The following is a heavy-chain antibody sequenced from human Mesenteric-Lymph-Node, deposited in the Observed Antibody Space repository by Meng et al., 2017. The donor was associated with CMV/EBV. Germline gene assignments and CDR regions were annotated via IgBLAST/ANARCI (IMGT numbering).Heavy chain of an antibody. CDR2: VFWDDDK. D-gene: IGHD3-10*01. CDR3: AHWRSGVFDS. J-gene: IGHJ4*01. V-gene: IGHV2-5*02. Sequence: SGPTLVKPPQTLTLTCTFPGFTTDGVGVGWVRQPPGKALEWLALVFWDDDKRHSPSLKNRLTITRDTSQNHVVLTMTNMDPVDTGTYYCAHWRSGVFDSWGQGMLVTVSS. CDR1: GFTTDGVG.